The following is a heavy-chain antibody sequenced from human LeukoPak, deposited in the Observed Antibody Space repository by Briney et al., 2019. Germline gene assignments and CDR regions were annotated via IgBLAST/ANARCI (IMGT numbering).Heavy chain of an antibody. CDR2: ISYDGSTE. CDR3: ARYYCPNGVCQGFDY. D-gene: IGHD2-8*01. CDR1: GFTFSSYG. Sequence: GGSLRLSCAASGFTFSSYGMHWVRQAPGKGLEWAAFISYDGSTEYYADSVKGRFTISRDNSKNTLYLQINSLSAEDTAVYYCARYYCPNGVCQGFDYWGQGTLVTVSS. V-gene: IGHV3-30*03. J-gene: IGHJ4*02.